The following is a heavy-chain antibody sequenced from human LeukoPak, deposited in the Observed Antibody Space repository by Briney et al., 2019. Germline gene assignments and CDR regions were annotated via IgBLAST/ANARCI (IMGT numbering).Heavy chain of an antibody. CDR1: GFIFSNHY. CDR2: INNDGSIT. J-gene: IGHJ4*02. D-gene: IGHD3-10*01. V-gene: IGHV3-74*01. Sequence: GGSLRLSCAVSGFIFSNHYMHRVRQAPGKGLVWVSRINNDGSITSYADSVKGRFTISRDNAKNTLYLQMNSLRAEDTAVYYCVLMVWGGGQGTLVTVSS. CDR3: VLMVWG.